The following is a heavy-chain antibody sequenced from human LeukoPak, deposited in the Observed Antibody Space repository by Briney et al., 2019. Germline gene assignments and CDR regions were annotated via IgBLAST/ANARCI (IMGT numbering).Heavy chain of an antibody. V-gene: IGHV4-38-2*01. J-gene: IGHJ4*02. D-gene: IGHD5-18*01. CDR2: ISLIGST. Sequence: PSETLSLTCAVSGYSISSGYYWGWIRQPPGKGLDWIGSISLIGSTYYNPSLRSRVTISIDTSKNQFSLRLNSVTATDTAVYYCARVGGYSYGNNYFNYWGQGTLVTVSS. CDR3: ARVGGYSYGNNYFNY. CDR1: GYSISSGYY.